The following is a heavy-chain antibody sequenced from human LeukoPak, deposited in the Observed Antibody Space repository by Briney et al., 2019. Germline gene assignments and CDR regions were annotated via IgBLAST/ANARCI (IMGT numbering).Heavy chain of an antibody. CDR2: INPNSGDT. CDR1: GYSFTGSY. CDR3: ARWLGRSFDV. Sequence: ASVKVSCKASGYSFTGSYMHWVRQAPGQGLEWTGWINPNSGDTNYEQKFQGRVTMTRDTSISTAYMELSKLRSDDTAFYYCARWLGRSFDVWGQGTMVTVSS. V-gene: IGHV1-2*02. J-gene: IGHJ3*01. D-gene: IGHD6-19*01.